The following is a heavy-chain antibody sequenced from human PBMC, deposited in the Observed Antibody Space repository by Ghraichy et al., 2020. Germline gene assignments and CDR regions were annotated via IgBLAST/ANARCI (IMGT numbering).Heavy chain of an antibody. J-gene: IGHJ4*02. CDR1: GGSISSGGYY. CDR3: ASGGSLAGYSYGPLFDY. V-gene: IGHV4-31*03. D-gene: IGHD5-18*01. Sequence: TLSLTCTVSGGSISSGGYYWSWIRQHPGKGLEWIGYIYYSGSTYYNPSLKSRVTISVDTSKNQFSLKLSSVTAADTAVYYCASGGSLAGYSYGPLFDYWGQGTLVTVSS. CDR2: IYYSGST.